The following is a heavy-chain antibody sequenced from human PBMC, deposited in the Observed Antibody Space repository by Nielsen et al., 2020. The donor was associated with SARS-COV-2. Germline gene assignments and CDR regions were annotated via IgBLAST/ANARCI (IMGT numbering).Heavy chain of an antibody. D-gene: IGHD2-8*01. CDR3: ARLLGYCTNGVCFPGYYYYGMDV. Sequence: GGSLRLSCKGSGYSFTSYWIGWVRQMPGKGLEWMGIIYPGDSDTRCSPSFQGQVTISADKSISTAYLQWSSLKASDTAMYYCARLLGYCTNGVCFPGYYYYGMDVWGQGTTVTVSS. V-gene: IGHV5-51*01. J-gene: IGHJ6*02. CDR1: GYSFTSYW. CDR2: IYPGDSDT.